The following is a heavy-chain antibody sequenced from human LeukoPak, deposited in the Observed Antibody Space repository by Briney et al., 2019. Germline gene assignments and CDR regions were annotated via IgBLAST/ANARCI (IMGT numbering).Heavy chain of an antibody. J-gene: IGHJ4*02. V-gene: IGHV4-34*01. CDR1: GGSFSGYY. D-gene: IGHD1-7*01. CDR2: TNHSGST. CDR3: ADPKELGY. Sequence: SETLSLTCAVYGGSFSGYYWSWIRQPPGKGREWIGETNHSGSTNYNPSLKSRVTISVDTSKNQFSLKLSSVTAADTAVYYCADPKELGYWGQGTLVTVSS.